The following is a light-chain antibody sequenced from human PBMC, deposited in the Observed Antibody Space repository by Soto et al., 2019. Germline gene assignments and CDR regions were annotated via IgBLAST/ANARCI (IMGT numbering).Light chain of an antibody. CDR2: EVS. Sequence: QSALTQPASVSGSPGQSITISCTGTSSDVGRYNYVSWYQQHPGKAPKLMIYEVSHRPSGVSNRFSGSKSGNTASLTISGLQPEDEADYYCNSYTSTSARVFGGGTKLTVL. V-gene: IGLV2-14*01. J-gene: IGLJ3*02. CDR3: NSYTSTSARV. CDR1: SSDVGRYNY.